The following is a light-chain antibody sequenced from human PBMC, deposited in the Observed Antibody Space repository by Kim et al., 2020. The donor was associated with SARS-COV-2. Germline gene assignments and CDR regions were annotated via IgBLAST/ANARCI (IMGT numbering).Light chain of an antibody. V-gene: IGLV3-21*04. Sequence: APGKAARITCGGNNIGRQSVHWYRQKPGHAPVLVIYYDTNRPSGIPERFSGSNSGNTATLTISRVEAGDEADYYCQVWDSSSDHVVFGGGTQLTVL. CDR2: YDT. J-gene: IGLJ2*01. CDR3: QVWDSSSDHVV. CDR1: NIGRQS.